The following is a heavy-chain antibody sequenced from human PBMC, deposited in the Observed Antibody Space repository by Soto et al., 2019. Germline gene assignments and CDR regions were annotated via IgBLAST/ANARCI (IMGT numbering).Heavy chain of an antibody. D-gene: IGHD3-3*01. V-gene: IGHV3-66*01. CDR2: IYSGGRT. J-gene: IGHJ4*02. CDR1: GVTVSNNY. Sequence: EVQLVESGGGLVQPGGSLRLSCAASGVTVSNNYMSWVRQAPGKGLEWVSVIYSGGRTYYADSVKCRFIISRDSSKNTLYLQINSLRAEDTAVYYCARDTYDDYRGQGTLVTVSS. CDR3: ARDTYDDY.